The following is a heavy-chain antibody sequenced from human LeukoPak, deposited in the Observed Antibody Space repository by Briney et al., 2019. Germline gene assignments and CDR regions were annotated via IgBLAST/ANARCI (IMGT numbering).Heavy chain of an antibody. J-gene: IGHJ4*02. V-gene: IGHV3-23*01. CDR3: ARGQTSSTRYFDY. Sequence: GVSLRLPCEVSVFTFSKYSMAWVRQAPGKGLVWVLNISDDSSDTHYSDSLKGRFTISRDNSWNTLSLQMHSLRVEDTAVYYCARGQTSSTRYFDYWGQGTVVSVSS. CDR2: ISDDSSDT. CDR1: VFTFSKYS.